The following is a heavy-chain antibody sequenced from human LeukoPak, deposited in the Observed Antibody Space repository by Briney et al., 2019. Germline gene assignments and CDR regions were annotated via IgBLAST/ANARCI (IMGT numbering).Heavy chain of an antibody. CDR3: AREKTACGGDCYDS. V-gene: IGHV3-48*03. Sequence: GGSLRLSCAASGFTFSSYEMNWVRQAPGKGLEWVSYISSSGTPIHYADSVKGRFTISRDNAKNSLFLQMNSLRAEDTTVYYCAREKTACGGDCYDSWGQGTLVTVSS. CDR1: GFTFSSYE. CDR2: ISSSGTPI. J-gene: IGHJ4*02. D-gene: IGHD2-21*01.